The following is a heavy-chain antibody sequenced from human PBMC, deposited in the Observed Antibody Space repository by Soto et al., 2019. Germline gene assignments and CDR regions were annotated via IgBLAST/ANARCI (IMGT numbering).Heavy chain of an antibody. CDR1: GFTFSSYW. CDR3: ARISQGTYCRGGNCYSDY. J-gene: IGHJ4*02. Sequence: EVQLVESGGDLVQPGGSLGLSCAASGFTFSSYWMHWVRQDPEKGLVWVSRINGDGISTSYADSVKGRFTISRDNAKDTLYLHMNSLGAEDTAVYYCARISQGTYCRGGNCYSDYWGQGTLVTVSS. D-gene: IGHD2-15*01. V-gene: IGHV3-74*01. CDR2: INGDGIST.